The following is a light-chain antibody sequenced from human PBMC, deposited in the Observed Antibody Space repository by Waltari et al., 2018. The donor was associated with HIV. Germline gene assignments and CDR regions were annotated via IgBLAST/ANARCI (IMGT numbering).Light chain of an antibody. CDR2: DAS. Sequence: EIVLTQSPATLSLSPGERATLSCRASQSVSGYLAWYQQKPGQAPRLLIYDASSRATGIPARFSGSGSGTEFTLTISSLQSEDFGSYYCQQYSDWPPWAFGQGTKVEI. CDR1: QSVSGY. CDR3: QQYSDWPPWA. V-gene: IGKV3-11*01. J-gene: IGKJ1*01.